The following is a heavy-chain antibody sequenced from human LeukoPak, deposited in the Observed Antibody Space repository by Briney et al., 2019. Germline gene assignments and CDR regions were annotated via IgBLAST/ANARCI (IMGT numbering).Heavy chain of an antibody. CDR1: GFTFSSYS. V-gene: IGHV3-48*01. Sequence: GGSLRLSCAASGFTFSSYSMNWVRQAPGKGLEWVSYISSSSSTIYYADSVKGRFTISRDNAKNSLYLQMNSLRAEDTAVYYCARGRYYDYVWGQGDFDYWGQGTLVTVSS. CDR2: ISSSSSTI. CDR3: ARGRYYDYVWGQGDFDY. D-gene: IGHD3-16*01. J-gene: IGHJ4*02.